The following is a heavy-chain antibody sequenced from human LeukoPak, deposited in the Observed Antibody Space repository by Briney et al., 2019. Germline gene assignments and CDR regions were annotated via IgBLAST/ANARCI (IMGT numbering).Heavy chain of an antibody. J-gene: IGHJ6*02. D-gene: IGHD2-21*02. CDR3: AREVVTRDHNYGLDV. V-gene: IGHV4-59*01. CDR1: GVSISSYY. Sequence: PSETLSLTCTVSGVSISSYYWSWIRQPPGKGLEWIGYIYYSGSTNYHPYLKSRVTISVDMSKNQFSLNVSSVTAAATAVYSCAREVVTRDHNYGLDVWGQGTTVTVSS. CDR2: IYYSGST.